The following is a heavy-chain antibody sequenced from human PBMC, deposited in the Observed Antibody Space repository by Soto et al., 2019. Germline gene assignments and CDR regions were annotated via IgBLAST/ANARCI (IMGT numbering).Heavy chain of an antibody. J-gene: IGHJ4*02. CDR2: IYYSGST. D-gene: IGHD2-15*01. CDR3: ARAYCSGGSCFHKFDY. Sequence: SEPMSLTCSVSGGSSSRGGCYWSWISQQPGKGLEWIGNIYYSGSTDYNPSLKSRVTISVDTSKNQFSLKLSSVTAADTAVYYCARAYCSGGSCFHKFDYWGQGTLVTVS. CDR1: GGSSSRGGCY. V-gene: IGHV4-31*03.